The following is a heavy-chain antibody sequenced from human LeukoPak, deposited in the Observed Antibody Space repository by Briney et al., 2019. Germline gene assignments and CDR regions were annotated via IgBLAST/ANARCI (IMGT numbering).Heavy chain of an antibody. V-gene: IGHV4-59*12. CDR3: ASSMQLWLFEY. CDR2: IYYSGST. J-gene: IGHJ4*02. D-gene: IGHD5-18*01. CDR1: GGSISSYY. Sequence: KPSETLSLTCTVSGGSISSYYWSWIRQPPGKGLEWIGYIYYSGSTYYNPSLKSRVTISVDTSKNQFSLKLSSVTAADTAVYYCASSMQLWLFEYWGQGTLVTVSS.